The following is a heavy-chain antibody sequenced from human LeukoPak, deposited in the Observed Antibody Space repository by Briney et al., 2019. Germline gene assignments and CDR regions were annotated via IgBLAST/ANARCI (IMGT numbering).Heavy chain of an antibody. Sequence: SGGSLRLSCAASGFTFSSYWMSWVRQAPGKGLEWVANIKQDGSEKYYVDSVKGRFTISRDNAKNSLYIQMNSLRAEDTAVYCCAREFDWSLGGYFDYWGQGTLVTVSS. J-gene: IGHJ4*02. V-gene: IGHV3-7*03. CDR2: IKQDGSEK. CDR1: GFTFSSYW. CDR3: AREFDWSLGGYFDY. D-gene: IGHD3-9*01.